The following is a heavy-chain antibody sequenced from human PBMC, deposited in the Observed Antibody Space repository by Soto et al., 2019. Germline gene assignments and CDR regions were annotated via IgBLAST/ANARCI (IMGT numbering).Heavy chain of an antibody. CDR3: ATDTYCPATCYRGHGN. CDR1: WFTFSSLW. Sequence: GGSLRLSWAASWFTFSSLWGGRVRQSPGKGLEWVASMNQHGSDIQYVDSVRGRFTISRDNARNLLYLQMNNLRVEDTAIYYCATDTYCPATCYRGHGNWGQGTLVTVSS. CDR2: MNQHGSDI. V-gene: IGHV3-7*03. J-gene: IGHJ4*02. D-gene: IGHD2-8*02.